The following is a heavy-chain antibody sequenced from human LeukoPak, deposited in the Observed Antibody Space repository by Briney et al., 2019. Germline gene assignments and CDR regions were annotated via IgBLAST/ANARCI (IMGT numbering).Heavy chain of an antibody. CDR1: GGSISSYY. CDR2: IYYSGST. V-gene: IGHV4-59*01. D-gene: IGHD3-3*01. Sequence: PSETLSLTCTVSGGSISSYYWSWIRQPPGKGLEWIGYIYYSGSTNYNPSLKSRVTISVDTSKNQFSLKLSSVTAADTAVYYCARDQGQYYDFWSGYYGFDIWGQGTMVTVSS. CDR3: ARDQGQYYDFWSGYYGFDI. J-gene: IGHJ3*02.